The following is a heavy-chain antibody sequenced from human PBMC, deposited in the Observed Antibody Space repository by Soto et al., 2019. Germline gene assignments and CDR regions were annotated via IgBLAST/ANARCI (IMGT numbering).Heavy chain of an antibody. D-gene: IGHD6-19*01. CDR1: GASVTSTGYY. CDR2: ILHNGNA. Sequence: QVQLRESGPGLMRPSQTLSLTCTVSGASVTSTGYYWTWIRQSPGKGLEWLGYILHNGNADYSPSLETRLSISLDSSKNQFSVKVNSVSAADTAIYFCARVSAVSAEYYFDYWGQGALVTVSS. V-gene: IGHV4-30-4*01. J-gene: IGHJ4*02. CDR3: ARVSAVSAEYYFDY.